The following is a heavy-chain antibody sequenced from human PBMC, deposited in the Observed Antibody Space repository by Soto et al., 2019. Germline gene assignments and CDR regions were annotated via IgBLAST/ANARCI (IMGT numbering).Heavy chain of an antibody. CDR3: ANVASTPDF. V-gene: IGHV3-30*18. CDR1: GFTFSSYG. CDR2: ISFDGGDQ. D-gene: IGHD2-15*01. J-gene: IGHJ4*02. Sequence: QAHLVESGGGVVQPGRSLRLSCAASGFTFSSYGMHWVRQSPGKGLEWVAVISFDGGDQHYADSVKGRFTISRDNSKNTLYLQMSRLRGEDTAVYYCANVASTPDFWGQGTLVLVSS.